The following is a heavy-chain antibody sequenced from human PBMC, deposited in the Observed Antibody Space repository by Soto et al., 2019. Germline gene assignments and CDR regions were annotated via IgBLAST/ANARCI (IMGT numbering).Heavy chain of an antibody. Sequence: ASVKVSCNASGYTLTSYDINWVRQATGQGHEWMGWMNPNSGNTGYAQKFKGRVTMTRNTSISTAYMELSSLSSEDTAVYYCARVIPPIAAAGTGVYYDYGMDVWGQGTTVTSP. CDR3: ARVIPPIAAAGTGVYYDYGMDV. J-gene: IGHJ6*02. V-gene: IGHV1-8*01. D-gene: IGHD6-13*01. CDR1: GYTLTSYD. CDR2: MNPNSGNT.